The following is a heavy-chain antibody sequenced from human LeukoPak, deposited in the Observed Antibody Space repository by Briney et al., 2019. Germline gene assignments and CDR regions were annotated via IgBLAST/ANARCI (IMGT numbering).Heavy chain of an antibody. D-gene: IGHD3-10*01. J-gene: IGHJ4*02. Sequence: ASVKVSCKASGYTFTSYYMHWVRQAPGQGLEWMGIINPSGGSTSYAQKFQGRVTMARDTSTSTVYMELSSLRPEDTAVYYCARDIDYGSGSYYIDYWGQGTLVTVSS. CDR2: INPSGGST. CDR3: ARDIDYGSGSYYIDY. V-gene: IGHV1-46*01. CDR1: GYTFTSYY.